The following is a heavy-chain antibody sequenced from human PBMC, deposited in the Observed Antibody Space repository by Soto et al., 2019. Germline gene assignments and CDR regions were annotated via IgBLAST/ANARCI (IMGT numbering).Heavy chain of an antibody. CDR2: IYYSGST. V-gene: IGHV4-39*01. D-gene: IGHD5-12*01. Sequence: QLQLQESGPGLVKPSETLSLTCTVSGGSISSSSYYWGWIRQPPGKGLEWIGSIYYSGSTYYNPSLTGRVTISVDTSKNQFSLKLSSVTAADTAVYYCARPPGRDGYNWDDYWGQGTLVTVSS. CDR1: GGSISSSSYY. CDR3: ARPPGRDGYNWDDY. J-gene: IGHJ4*02.